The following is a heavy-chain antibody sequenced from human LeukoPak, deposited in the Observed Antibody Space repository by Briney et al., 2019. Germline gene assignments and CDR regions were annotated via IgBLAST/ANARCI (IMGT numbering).Heavy chain of an antibody. CDR1: GFTFSDSY. Sequence: GGSLRLSCSASGFTFSDSYMNWIRQAPGKGLEWVSYISSSSSTIYYADSVKGRFTISRDNAKNSLYLQMNSLRAEDTAVYYCARNDAFDIWGQGTMVTVSS. V-gene: IGHV3-11*04. CDR3: ARNDAFDI. CDR2: ISSSSSTI. J-gene: IGHJ3*02.